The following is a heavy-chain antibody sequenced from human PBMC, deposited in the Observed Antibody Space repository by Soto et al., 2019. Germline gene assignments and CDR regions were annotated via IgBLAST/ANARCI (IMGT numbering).Heavy chain of an antibody. V-gene: IGHV3-48*02. CDR3: ARDGRHYDFWSGYPDYGMDV. D-gene: IGHD3-3*01. Sequence: QPGGSLRLSCAASGFTFSSYSMNWVRQAPGKGLEWVSYISSSSSTIYYADSVNGRFTISRDNAKNSLYLQMNSLRDEDTAVYYCARDGRHYDFWSGYPDYGMDVWGQGTTVTVSS. CDR2: ISSSSSTI. CDR1: GFTFSSYS. J-gene: IGHJ6*02.